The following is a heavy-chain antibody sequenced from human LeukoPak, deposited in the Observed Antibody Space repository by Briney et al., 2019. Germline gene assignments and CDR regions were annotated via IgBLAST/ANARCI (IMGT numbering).Heavy chain of an antibody. CDR3: ARAGAAAGYYYYYGMDV. Sequence: GGSLRLSCAASGFTFSSYSMNWVRQAPGKGLEWVSSISSGGSYIYYADSVKGRFTISRDNAKNSLYLQMNSLRAEDTAVYYCARAGAAAGYYYYYGMDVWGQGTTVTVSS. CDR1: GFTFSSYS. D-gene: IGHD6-13*01. J-gene: IGHJ6*02. CDR2: ISSGGSYI. V-gene: IGHV3-21*01.